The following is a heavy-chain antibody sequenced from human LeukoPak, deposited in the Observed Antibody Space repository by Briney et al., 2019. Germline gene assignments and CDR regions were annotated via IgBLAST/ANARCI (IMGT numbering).Heavy chain of an antibody. CDR1: GYTFTSYG. D-gene: IGHD2-15*01. CDR2: ISAYNGNT. V-gene: IGHV1-18*01. Sequence: ASVKVSCKASGYTFTSYGISWVRQAPGQGLEWMGWISAYNGNTNYAQKLQGRVTMTTDTSTSTAYMELRSLRSDDTAVYYCARGPYCSGGTCYSQILDHWGQGTLVTVSS. J-gene: IGHJ4*02. CDR3: ARGPYCSGGTCYSQILDH.